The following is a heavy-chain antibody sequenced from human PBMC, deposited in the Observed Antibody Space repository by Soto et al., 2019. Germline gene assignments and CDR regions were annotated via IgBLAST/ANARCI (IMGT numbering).Heavy chain of an antibody. CDR3: ARHASSFYCSSTSCSYYYYYGMDV. CDR1: GYSFTSYL. CDR2: IDPSDSYT. Sequence: GESLKISCKGSGYSFTSYLISWVRQMPGKGLEWMGRIDPSDSYTNYSPSFQGHVTISADKSISTAYLQWSSLKASDTAMYYCARHASSFYCSSTSCSYYYYYGMDVWGQGTTVTVSS. V-gene: IGHV5-10-1*01. J-gene: IGHJ6*02. D-gene: IGHD2-2*01.